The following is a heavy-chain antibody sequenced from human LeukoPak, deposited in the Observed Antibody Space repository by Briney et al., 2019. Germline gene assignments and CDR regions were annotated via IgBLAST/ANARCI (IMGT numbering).Heavy chain of an antibody. J-gene: IGHJ3*01. CDR3: ARHRAYGFDF. CDR2: FYSGGNT. V-gene: IGHV3-53*01. Sequence: PGGSLRLSCAASGFTFSDYYMSWVRQAPGKGLEWVSIFYSGGNTYSADSVKGRFTISRDNSRNTLDLQMNSLRAEDTAVYYCARHRAYGFDFWGQGTLVTVSS. CDR1: GFTFSDYY.